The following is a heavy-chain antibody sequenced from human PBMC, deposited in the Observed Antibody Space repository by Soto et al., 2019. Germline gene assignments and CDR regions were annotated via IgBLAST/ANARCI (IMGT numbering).Heavy chain of an antibody. CDR2: ISSSGSTI. J-gene: IGHJ4*02. CDR1: GFTFSSYE. V-gene: IGHV3-48*03. Sequence: EVQLVESGGGLVQPGGSLRLSCAACGFTFSSYEMNWIRQAPGKGLEWVSYISSSGSTIYYADSVKGRFTISRDNAKNSLYLQMNSLRAEDTAVYYCARPYCSGGSCWWDYWGQGTLVTVSS. D-gene: IGHD2-15*01. CDR3: ARPYCSGGSCWWDY.